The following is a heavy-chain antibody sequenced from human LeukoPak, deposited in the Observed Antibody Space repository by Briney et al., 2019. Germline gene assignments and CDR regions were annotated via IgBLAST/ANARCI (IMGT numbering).Heavy chain of an antibody. CDR2: INHSGSS. CDR1: SGSFSGYY. J-gene: IGHJ5*02. D-gene: IGHD3-3*01. Sequence: SETLSLTCAVYSGSFSGYYWSWIRQPPGKGLEWIGEINHSGSSNYNPALKSRVTISVDTSKNQFSLKLSSVTAADTAVYYCARGSYYDFWSGLNGGHWFDPWGQGTLVTVSS. V-gene: IGHV4-34*01. CDR3: ARGSYYDFWSGLNGGHWFDP.